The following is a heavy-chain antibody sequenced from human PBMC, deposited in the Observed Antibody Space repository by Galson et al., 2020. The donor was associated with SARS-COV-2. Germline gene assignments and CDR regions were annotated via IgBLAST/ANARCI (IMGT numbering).Heavy chain of an antibody. CDR1: GGSISSGGYY. D-gene: IGHD3-10*01. CDR3: ATDSHYGSGSPPDYYYYYMDV. V-gene: IGHV4-31*03. CDR2: IYYSGST. Sequence: SETLSLTCTVSGGSISSGGYYWSWIRQHPGKGLEWIGYIYYSGSTYYNPSLKSRVTISVDTSKNQFSLKLSSVTAADTAVYYCATDSHYGSGSPPDYYYYYMDVWGKGTTVTVSS. J-gene: IGHJ6*03.